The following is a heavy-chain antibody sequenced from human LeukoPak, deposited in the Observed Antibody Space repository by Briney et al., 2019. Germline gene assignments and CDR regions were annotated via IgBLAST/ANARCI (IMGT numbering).Heavy chain of an antibody. D-gene: IGHD3-10*01. V-gene: IGHV1-18*01. Sequence: ASVKVSCKASVYTFTSYGISWVRQAPGQGLEWMGWISAYNGNTNYAQKLQGRVTMTTDTSTSTAYMELRSLRSDDTAVYYCARAGYGSGSLYYFDYWGQGTLVTVSS. CDR1: VYTFTSYG. CDR2: ISAYNGNT. J-gene: IGHJ4*02. CDR3: ARAGYGSGSLYYFDY.